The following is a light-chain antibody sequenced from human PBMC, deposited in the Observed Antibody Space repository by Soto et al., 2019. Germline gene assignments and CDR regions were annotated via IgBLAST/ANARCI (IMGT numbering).Light chain of an antibody. CDR3: QQYGSSGT. J-gene: IGKJ1*01. V-gene: IGKV1-5*01. CDR2: DAS. CDR1: QSISSW. Sequence: DIQMTQSPSTLSATVGDRVTTTCRASQSISSWLAWYQQKPGKAPKLLIYDASSLESGVPSWLSGSGSGTDFTLTISRMEPEDFAVYYCQQYGSSGTFGQGTKVDIK.